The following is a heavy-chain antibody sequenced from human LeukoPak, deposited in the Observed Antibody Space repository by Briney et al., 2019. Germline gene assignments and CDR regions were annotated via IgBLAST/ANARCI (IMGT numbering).Heavy chain of an antibody. CDR3: ARDGDTYYYDSSGYLY. Sequence: GGSLRLSCAASGFTFSSYAMHWVRQAPGKGLEWVAVISHDGSNEYYADSVKGRFTISRDNSKNTLYLQMNSLRAEDTAVYYCARDGDTYYYDSSGYLYWGQGTLVTVSS. D-gene: IGHD3-22*01. J-gene: IGHJ4*02. CDR1: GFTFSSYA. V-gene: IGHV3-30-3*01. CDR2: ISHDGSNE.